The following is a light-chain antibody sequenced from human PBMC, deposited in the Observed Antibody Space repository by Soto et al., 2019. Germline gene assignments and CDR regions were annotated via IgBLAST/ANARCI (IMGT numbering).Light chain of an antibody. CDR1: SSDVGGYNY. CDR2: DVS. CDR3: CSYAGSPRYV. Sequence: QSALTQPRSVSGSPGQSVTISCTGTSSDVGGYNYVSWYQQHPGKAPKVMIYDVSERPSGVPDRFSGSKSGNTASLTISGPQAEVEADYSCCSYAGSPRYVFGTGTKLTVL. V-gene: IGLV2-11*01. J-gene: IGLJ1*01.